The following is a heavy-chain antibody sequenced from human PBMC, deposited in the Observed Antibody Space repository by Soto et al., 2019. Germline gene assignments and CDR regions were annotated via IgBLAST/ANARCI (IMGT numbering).Heavy chain of an antibody. V-gene: IGHV5-10-1*01. CDR2: IDPSDSYT. Sequence: GESRKNSCQGSGYTFTGHCFSWVRQMPGKGLEWMGRIDPSDSYTDYSPTVQGHVTMSADKSINTAYLQWSSLQASDTAVYYCTRHTGYDSSLDYWGQGTLVTVSS. CDR1: GYTFTGHC. D-gene: IGHD5-12*01. CDR3: TRHTGYDSSLDY. J-gene: IGHJ4*02.